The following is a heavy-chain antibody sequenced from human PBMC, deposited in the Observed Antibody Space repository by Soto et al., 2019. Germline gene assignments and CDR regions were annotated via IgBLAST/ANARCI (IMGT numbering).Heavy chain of an antibody. J-gene: IGHJ6*02. CDR3: ARVGSGYSYGLGWYYYYGMDV. CDR1: GGTFSSYA. CDR2: IIPIFCTA. Sequence: GASVKVSRKASGGTFSSYAISWVRQAPGQGLEWMGGIIPIFCTANYAQKFQGRVTITADESTSTAYMELSSLRSDDTAVYYCARVGSGYSYGLGWYYYYGMDVWGQGTTVTVSS. D-gene: IGHD5-18*01. V-gene: IGHV1-69*13.